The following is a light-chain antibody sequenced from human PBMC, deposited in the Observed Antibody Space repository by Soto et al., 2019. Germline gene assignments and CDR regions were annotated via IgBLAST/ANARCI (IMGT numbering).Light chain of an antibody. CDR2: GAS. V-gene: IGKV3-20*01. CDR3: QQYGNSPWT. Sequence: EIVLTQSPGTLSLSPGERATLSCRASQSWVGSYLAWYQQKPGQAPRLLIYGASSRATGIPDRFSGSGSGTEFTLTISSLQSEDFAVYYCQQYGNSPWTFGQGTKADIK. J-gene: IGKJ1*01. CDR1: QSWVGSY.